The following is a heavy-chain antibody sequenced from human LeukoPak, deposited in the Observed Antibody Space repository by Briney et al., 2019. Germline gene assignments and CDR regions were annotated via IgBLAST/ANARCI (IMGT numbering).Heavy chain of an antibody. D-gene: IGHD1-26*01. J-gene: IGHJ6*03. Sequence: SETLSLTCTVSGGSISSYYWSWIRQPAGKGLGWIGRIYTSGSTNYNPSLKSRVTMSVDTSKNQFSLKLSSGTAADTAVYYCARADSGSYSRYYYYYMDVWGKGTTVTVSS. CDR3: ARADSGSYSRYYYYYMDV. V-gene: IGHV4-4*07. CDR1: GGSISSYY. CDR2: IYTSGST.